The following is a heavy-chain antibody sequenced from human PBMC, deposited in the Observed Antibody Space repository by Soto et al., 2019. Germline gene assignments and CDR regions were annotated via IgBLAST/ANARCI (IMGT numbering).Heavy chain of an antibody. CDR1: GFTFRSYG. D-gene: IGHD2-2*01. V-gene: IGHV3-33*01. CDR3: ARDRLVPYGYGMDV. J-gene: IGHJ6*02. CDR2: IWFDGSKK. Sequence: QMQLVESGGGVVQPGRSLGLSCAASGFTFRSYGIHWLRQAPGKGLEWVALIWFDGSKKYYVDSVKGRFAVSRDNSKNTLYLQMNSLRVEDTAVYYCARDRLVPYGYGMDVWGQGTTVTVSS.